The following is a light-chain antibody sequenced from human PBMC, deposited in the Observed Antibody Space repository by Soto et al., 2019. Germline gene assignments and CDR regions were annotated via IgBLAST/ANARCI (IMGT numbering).Light chain of an antibody. J-gene: IGLJ1*01. Sequence: QSVLTQPASVSGSPGQSITISCTGTTSDVGSYDLVSWYQQHPGKAPKIMIYEVSKRPSGDSNRFSGSKSGNTASLTISGLQAEDEADYYCCSYAGGRSPYVFGTGTQLTV. CDR3: CSYAGGRSPYV. CDR1: TSDVGSYDL. CDR2: EVS. V-gene: IGLV2-23*02.